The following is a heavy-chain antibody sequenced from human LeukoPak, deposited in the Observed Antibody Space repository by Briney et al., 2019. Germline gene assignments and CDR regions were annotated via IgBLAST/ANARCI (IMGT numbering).Heavy chain of an antibody. V-gene: IGHV1-18*04. J-gene: IGHJ5*02. CDR2: ISNYFGVT. Sequence: ASVNVSCKSSGFRFSSFGVSWVRQAPGQGLEWMGWISNYFGVTHYAEKFGDRVTMTVDTSTTTLYMELRNLKYDDTAINYLAGDSDYNGNVNGDWFDPWGQGTVVIVSS. CDR3: AGDSDYNGNVNGDWFDP. D-gene: IGHD4-11*01. CDR1: GFRFSSFG.